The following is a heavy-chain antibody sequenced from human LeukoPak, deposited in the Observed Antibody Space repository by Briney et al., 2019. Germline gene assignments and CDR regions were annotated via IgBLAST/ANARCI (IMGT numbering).Heavy chain of an antibody. CDR3: ARDQEGFDY. CDR1: GYTFTNYD. V-gene: IGHV1-8*01. CDR2: MNPNSGNT. Sequence: ASVKVSCKASGYTFTNYDINWVRRATGQGLEWMGWMNPNSGNTGYAQKFQGRVTVTRDTSTSTVHMELSGLRSEDTAVYYCARDQEGFDYWGQGTLVTVSS. J-gene: IGHJ4*02.